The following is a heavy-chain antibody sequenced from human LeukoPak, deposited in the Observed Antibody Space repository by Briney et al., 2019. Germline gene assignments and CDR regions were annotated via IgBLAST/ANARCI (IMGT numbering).Heavy chain of an antibody. CDR1: GFTFSSYS. CDR2: ISSSSSYI. J-gene: IGHJ4*02. D-gene: IGHD6-13*01. Sequence: PGGSLRLSCAASGFTFSSYSMNWVRQAPGKGLEWVSPISSSSSYIYYADSVKGRFTISRDNAKNSLYPQMNSLRAEDTAVYYCARDLNAAAGTPGGVYWGQGTLVTVSS. CDR3: ARDLNAAAGTPGGVY. V-gene: IGHV3-21*01.